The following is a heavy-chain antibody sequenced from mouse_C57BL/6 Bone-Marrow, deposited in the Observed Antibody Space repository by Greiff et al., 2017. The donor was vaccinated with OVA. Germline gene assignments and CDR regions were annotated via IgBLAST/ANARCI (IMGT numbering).Heavy chain of an antibody. J-gene: IGHJ4*01. CDR2: IYTRSGNN. Sequence: VQVVESGAELARPGASVTLSCKASGYTFTSYGLSWVKQRTGQGLEWIGAIYTRSGNNYYKEKFKGKATLTADKSSSTAYMELRSLTSEDSAVDFCARWICLERAMDYWGQGTSVTVSS. V-gene: IGHV1-81*01. CDR1: GYTFTSYG. CDR3: ARWICLERAMDY.